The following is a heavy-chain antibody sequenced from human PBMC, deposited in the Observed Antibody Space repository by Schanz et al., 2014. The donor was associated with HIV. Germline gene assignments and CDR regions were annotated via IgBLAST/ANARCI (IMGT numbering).Heavy chain of an antibody. CDR2: IKPNSGDT. CDR1: GFHFNDYY. V-gene: IGHV1-2*02. D-gene: IGHD2-15*01. J-gene: IGHJ4*02. CDR3: ARNPYQLLPFDS. Sequence: VQLVQSGAGVKKPWASRKVSFKASGFHFNDYYIPLVPQAPGQGLEGMGWIKPNSGDTYYAQKFQGKVTMTRDTSITTASLELSRLRSDDTAVYFCARNPYQLLPFDSWGQGTLVTVSS.